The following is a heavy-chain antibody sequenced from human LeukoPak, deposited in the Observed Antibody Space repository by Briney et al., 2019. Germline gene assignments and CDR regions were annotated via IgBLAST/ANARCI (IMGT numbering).Heavy chain of an antibody. CDR3: AREGVWIYAFDI. D-gene: IGHD5-12*01. Sequence: ASVKVSCKASGYTFNSYAMHWVRPAPGQGLEWMGWINAGNGNRKYSQEFQGRVTITTDTSASTAYMELSSLRSEDMAVYCCAREGVWIYAFDIWGQGTMVTVSS. V-gene: IGHV1-3*03. J-gene: IGHJ3*02. CDR2: INAGNGNR. CDR1: GYTFNSYA.